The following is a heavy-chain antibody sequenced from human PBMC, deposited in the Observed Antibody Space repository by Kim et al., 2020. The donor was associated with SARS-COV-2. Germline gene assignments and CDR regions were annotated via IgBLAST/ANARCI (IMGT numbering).Heavy chain of an antibody. CDR3: AKDLLASTYYYDSSGYRRGDYFDY. D-gene: IGHD3-22*01. CDR2: ISGSGGST. Sequence: GGSLRLSCAASGFTFSSYAMSWVRQAPGKGLEWVSAISGSGGSTYYADSVKGRFTISRDNSKNTLYLQMNSLRAEDTAVYYCAKDLLASTYYYDSSGYRRGDYFDYWGQGTLVTVSS. J-gene: IGHJ4*02. CDR1: GFTFSSYA. V-gene: IGHV3-23*01.